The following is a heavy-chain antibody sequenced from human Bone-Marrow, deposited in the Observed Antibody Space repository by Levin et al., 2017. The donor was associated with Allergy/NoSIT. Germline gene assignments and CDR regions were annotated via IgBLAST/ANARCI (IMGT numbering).Heavy chain of an antibody. J-gene: IGHJ4*02. CDR2: ISSSGSTI. D-gene: IGHD2-8*01. Sequence: GGSLRLSCAASGFTFSSYEMNWVRQAPGKGLEWVSYISSSGSTIYYADSVKGRFTISRDNAKNSLYLQMNSLRAEDTAVYYGAREWGGYAMQPPLDYWGQGTLVTVSA. V-gene: IGHV3-48*03. CDR1: GFTFSSYE. CDR3: AREWGGYAMQPPLDY.